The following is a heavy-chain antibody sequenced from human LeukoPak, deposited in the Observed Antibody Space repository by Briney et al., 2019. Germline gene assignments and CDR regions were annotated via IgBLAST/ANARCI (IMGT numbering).Heavy chain of an antibody. D-gene: IGHD3-10*01. V-gene: IGHV4-39*01. CDR3: ARLMVRGVRGFDP. CDR2: IYYSGST. J-gene: IGHJ5*02. Sequence: SETLSLTCTVSGGSISSSRYYWGWIRQPPGKGLEWIGSIYYSGSTYYNPSLKSRVTISVDTSKNQFSLKLSSVTAADTAVYYCARLMVRGVRGFDPWGQGTLVTVSS. CDR1: GGSISSSRYY.